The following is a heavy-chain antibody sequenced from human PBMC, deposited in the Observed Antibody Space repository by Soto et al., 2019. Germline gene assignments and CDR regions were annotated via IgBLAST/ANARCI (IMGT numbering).Heavy chain of an antibody. CDR3: ARRLLGGGGYYGMDV. V-gene: IGHV1-3*01. J-gene: IGHJ6*02. CDR1: GYTFTSYA. Sequence: QVQLVQSGAEVKKPGASVKVSCKASGYTFTSYAMHWVRQAPGQRLEWMGWSNAGNGNTKYSQKFQGRVTITRDTSASTAYMELSSLRSEDTAVYYCARRLLGGGGYYGMDVWGQGTTVTVSS. CDR2: SNAGNGNT. D-gene: IGHD2-15*01.